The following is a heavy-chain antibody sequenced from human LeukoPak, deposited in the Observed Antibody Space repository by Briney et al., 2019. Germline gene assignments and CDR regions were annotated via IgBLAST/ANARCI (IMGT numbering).Heavy chain of an antibody. D-gene: IGHD6-13*01. CDR2: IIPILGIA. V-gene: IGHV1-69*04. J-gene: IGHJ5*02. CDR3: ARAQQQLVFAWFDP. CDR1: GYTFTSYA. Sequence: GASVKVPCKASGYTFTSYAISWVRQAPGQGLEWMGRIIPILGIANYAQKFQGRVTITADKSTSTAYMELSSLRSEDTAVYYCARAQQQLVFAWFDPWGQGTLVTVSS.